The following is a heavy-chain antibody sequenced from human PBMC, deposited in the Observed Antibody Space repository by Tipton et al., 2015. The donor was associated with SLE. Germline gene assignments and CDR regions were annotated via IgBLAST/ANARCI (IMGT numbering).Heavy chain of an antibody. D-gene: IGHD2-8*02. J-gene: IGHJ4*02. V-gene: IGHV1-18*01. CDR2: ISGYNGDT. Sequence: QLVQSGAEVKKPGASVKVSCKASGYTFSDYGISWVRQAPGQGLEWMGWISGYNGDTNYPRKLQGRVTMTTDTSTSTVYMELRSLTSDDTAIYYWARGCPHSIGGVFLNFDYWGQGPLVTVSS. CDR3: ARGCPHSIGGVFLNFDY. CDR1: GYTFSDYG.